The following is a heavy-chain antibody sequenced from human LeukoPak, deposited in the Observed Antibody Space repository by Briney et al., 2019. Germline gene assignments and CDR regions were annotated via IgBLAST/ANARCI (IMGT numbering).Heavy chain of an antibody. CDR3: AREFEWLQGCDH. CDR1: GYTFTSYA. CDR2: INAGNGNT. J-gene: IGHJ4*02. D-gene: IGHD5-12*01. V-gene: IGHV1-3*03. Sequence: ASVKVSCKASGYTFTSYAMHGVRQAPGQRLEWMGWINAGNGNTKYSQEFQGRVTITRDTSASTAYMELSSLRSEDTAVYYCAREFEWLQGCDHWGQGTLVTVSS.